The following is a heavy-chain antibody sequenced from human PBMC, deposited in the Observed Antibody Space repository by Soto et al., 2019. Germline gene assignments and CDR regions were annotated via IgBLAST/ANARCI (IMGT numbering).Heavy chain of an antibody. D-gene: IGHD3-16*01. J-gene: IGHJ5*02. CDR2: VSYDGSIE. CDR1: GFTFSSYA. Sequence: EHLVESGGGVVQPGRSLRLSCTGSGFTFSSYAMHWVRLAPGKGLEWVAVVSYDGSIENYADSVRGRFTISRDNSKNTVFLQMNSLGVEDTAVYYCAKDLYYYDFSLDDSWGQGTLVTVSS. V-gene: IGHV3-30*04. CDR3: AKDLYYYDFSLDDS.